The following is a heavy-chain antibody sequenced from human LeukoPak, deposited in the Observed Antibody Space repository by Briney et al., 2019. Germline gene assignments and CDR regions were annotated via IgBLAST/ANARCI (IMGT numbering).Heavy chain of an antibody. CDR2: ISSSGSTI. J-gene: IGHJ6*03. CDR3: ARSVRGVITPYYYYYMDV. Sequence: PGGSLRLSCAASGFTFSSYSMNWVRQAPGKGLEWVSYISSSGSTIYYADSVKGRFTISRDNAKNSLYLQMNSLRAEDTAVYYCARSVRGVITPYYYYYMDVWGKGTTVTISS. D-gene: IGHD3-10*01. CDR1: GFTFSSYS. V-gene: IGHV3-48*04.